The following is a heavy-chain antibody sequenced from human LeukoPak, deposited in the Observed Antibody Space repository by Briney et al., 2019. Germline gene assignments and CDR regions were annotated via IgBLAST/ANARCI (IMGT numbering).Heavy chain of an antibody. Sequence: GGSLRLSCAASGFTFSSYTMSWVRQAPGKGLEWVSAISGSGGSTYYADSVKGRFTISRDNSKNTLYLQVNSLRAEDTAVYYCAKESGYSYGYFDYWGQGTLVTVSS. J-gene: IGHJ4*02. D-gene: IGHD5-18*01. CDR3: AKESGYSYGYFDY. CDR1: GFTFSSYT. CDR2: ISGSGGST. V-gene: IGHV3-23*01.